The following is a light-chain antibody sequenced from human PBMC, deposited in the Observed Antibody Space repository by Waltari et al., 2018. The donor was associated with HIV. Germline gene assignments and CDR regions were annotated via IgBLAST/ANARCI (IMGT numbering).Light chain of an antibody. CDR3: QVWDSATDHVL. CDR2: YEK. Sequence: SSRLTQPPSVSVAPGETATITCGAINIERKSVHWYQQKAGQAPVVVMSYEKDRPAVIAERFSVCNSGHSATLIISRDGAGEEADYYCQVWDSATDHVLFGGGTRLTVL. CDR1: NIERKS. V-gene: IGLV3-21*04. J-gene: IGLJ2*01.